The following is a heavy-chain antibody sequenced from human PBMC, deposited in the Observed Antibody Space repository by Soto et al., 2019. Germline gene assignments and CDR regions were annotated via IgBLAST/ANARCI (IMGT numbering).Heavy chain of an antibody. Sequence: SETLSLTCSFSGDSVTSHYLTWIRQSPGKGLEWIGYIYYSGCSHYNPSLKSRVTISVDTSKNQFSLKLSSVTAADTAVYYCARVGSYYYMDVWGKGTTVTVSS. CDR1: GDSVTSHY. CDR3: ARVGSYYYMDV. D-gene: IGHD3-10*01. V-gene: IGHV4-59*02. CDR2: IYYSGCS. J-gene: IGHJ6*03.